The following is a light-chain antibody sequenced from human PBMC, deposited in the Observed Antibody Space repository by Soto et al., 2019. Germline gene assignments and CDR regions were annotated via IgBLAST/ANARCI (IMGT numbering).Light chain of an antibody. V-gene: IGKV3-11*01. CDR1: QSVSSY. J-gene: IGKJ1*01. Sequence: EIVLTQSPATLSLSPGERATLSSRASQSVSSYLAWYQQKPGQAPRLLIYDASSRAAAIPGRFSASGSGTDFTLTISSLEPEDFAVYYCQQRSDWPPTFGQGTKVEIK. CDR2: DAS. CDR3: QQRSDWPPT.